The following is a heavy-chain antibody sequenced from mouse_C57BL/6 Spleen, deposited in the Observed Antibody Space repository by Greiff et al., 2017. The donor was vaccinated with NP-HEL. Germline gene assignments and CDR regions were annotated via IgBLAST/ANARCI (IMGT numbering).Heavy chain of an antibody. CDR1: GYTFTDYE. D-gene: IGHD2-5*01. Sequence: QVQLKESGAELVRPGASVTLSCKASGYTFTDYEMHWVKQTPVHGLEWIGAIDPETGGTAYNQKFKGKAILTADKSSSTAYMELRSLTSEDSAVYYCTSYSNYVRMDYWGQGTSVTVSS. CDR2: IDPETGGT. J-gene: IGHJ4*01. V-gene: IGHV1-15*01. CDR3: TSYSNYVRMDY.